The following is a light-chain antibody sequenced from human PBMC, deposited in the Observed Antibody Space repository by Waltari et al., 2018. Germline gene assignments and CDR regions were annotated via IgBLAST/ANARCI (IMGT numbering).Light chain of an antibody. CDR1: SSNIGSNT. CDR3: AAWDDSLKGV. J-gene: IGLJ6*01. Sequence: QSVLTQPPSASGTPGQRVTISCSGSSSNIGSNTVNWYQQLPGTAPKLLIYSNNQRPSGVPCRFSGSKSGTSASLAISGLQSEDEADYYCAAWDDSLKGVFGSGTKVTVL. CDR2: SNN. V-gene: IGLV1-44*01.